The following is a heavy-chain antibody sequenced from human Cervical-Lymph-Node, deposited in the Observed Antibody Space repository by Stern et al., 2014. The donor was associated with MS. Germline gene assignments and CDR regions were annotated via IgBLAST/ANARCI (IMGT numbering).Heavy chain of an antibody. CDR2: LIPFFGAT. Sequence: VQLVQSGSEVKKPGSSVKVSCKPSGDTFSSYALSWVRQAPGQGLEWVGGLIPFFGATSYGQKFQGRVTITPEESTGTAFMELSNLTSDDTAVYYCALRRSYYVYWGQGTLITVSS. J-gene: IGHJ4*02. D-gene: IGHD4-11*01. CDR3: ALRRSYYVY. CDR1: GDTFSSYA. V-gene: IGHV1-69*01.